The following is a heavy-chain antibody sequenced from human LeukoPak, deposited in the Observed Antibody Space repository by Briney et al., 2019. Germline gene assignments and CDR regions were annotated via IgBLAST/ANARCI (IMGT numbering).Heavy chain of an antibody. D-gene: IGHD6-25*01. Sequence: PSDTLSLTCAVSGYSISSGYYWGWIRQPPGKGLEWIGSIYHSGSTYYNPSLKSRVTISVDTSKNQFSLKLSSVTAADTAVYYCARLPASPYSFAYRGLGTVVTVSS. CDR1: GYSISSGYY. V-gene: IGHV4-38-2*01. CDR2: IYHSGST. J-gene: IGHJ4*02. CDR3: ARLPASPYSFAY.